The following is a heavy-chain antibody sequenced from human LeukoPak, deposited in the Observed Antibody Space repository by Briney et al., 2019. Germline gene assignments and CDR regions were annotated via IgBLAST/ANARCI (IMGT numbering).Heavy chain of an antibody. V-gene: IGHV3-7*05. CDR1: GFTFSNYW. Sequence: GGSLRLSCAASGFTFSNYWMIWVRQAQGKGLEWVGNIKEDGSEKRYADSVRGRFTISRDNAQTSIYLQMNSLRAEDTAVYYCAIASKPWLQLTWGQGTLVTVSS. CDR3: AIASKPWLQLT. CDR2: IKEDGSEK. D-gene: IGHD5-24*01. J-gene: IGHJ5*02.